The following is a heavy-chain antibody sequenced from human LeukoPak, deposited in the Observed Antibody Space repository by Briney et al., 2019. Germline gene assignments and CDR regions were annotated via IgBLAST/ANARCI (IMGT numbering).Heavy chain of an antibody. CDR1: GFVFSRDN. D-gene: IGHD3-16*01. J-gene: IGHJ4*02. CDR3: VREVGRPKTFYFDS. CDR2: ISGTI. Sequence: QPGGSLRLSCIASGFVFSRDNMNWVRQAPGKGLEWVAHISGTIYYADSVQGRFTISRDNAKNSLYLQMSNLRVDDTAMYYCVREVGRPKTFYFDSWGRGTPVTVSS. V-gene: IGHV3-48*04.